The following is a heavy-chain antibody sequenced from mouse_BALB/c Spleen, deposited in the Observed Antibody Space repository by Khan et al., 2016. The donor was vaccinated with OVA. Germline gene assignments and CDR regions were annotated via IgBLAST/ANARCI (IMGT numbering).Heavy chain of an antibody. Sequence: EVQLVESGGDLVKPGGSLKLSCAASGFTFSNYGMSWVRQTPDKRLEWVATISSGGGYTYYPDSVKGRFTISRDNAKNTLYLQMSSLKSEDTAMYYCASHLTGSFAYWGQGTLVTVSA. J-gene: IGHJ3*01. V-gene: IGHV5-6*01. CDR3: ASHLTGSFAY. D-gene: IGHD4-1*01. CDR2: ISSGGGYT. CDR1: GFTFSNYG.